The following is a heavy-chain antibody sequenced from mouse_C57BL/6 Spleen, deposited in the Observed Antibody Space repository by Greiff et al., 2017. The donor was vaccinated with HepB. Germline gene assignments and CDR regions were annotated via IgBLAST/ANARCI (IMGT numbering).Heavy chain of an antibody. V-gene: IGHV14-4*01. J-gene: IGHJ3*01. CDR2: IDPENGDT. CDR1: GFNIKDDY. CDR3: TTEEFAY. Sequence: VQLKQSGAELVRPGASVKLSCTASGFNIKDDYMHWVKQRPEQGLEWIGWIDPENGDTEYASKFQGKATITADTSSNTAYLQLSSLTSEDTAVYYCTTEEFAYWGQGTLVTVSA.